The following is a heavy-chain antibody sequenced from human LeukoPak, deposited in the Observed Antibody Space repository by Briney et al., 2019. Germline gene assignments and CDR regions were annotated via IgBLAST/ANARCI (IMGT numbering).Heavy chain of an antibody. D-gene: IGHD1-26*01. CDR2: MSGHGGNT. Sequence: PGGSLRLSCAAFGLTFNNYGMSWVRQAPGKGPEWVSAMSGHGGNTFYADSVRGRFIVSRDNSKNTLYLQMNSLRAEDTAVYYSAVGSYLGRNFDYWGQGTLVTVSS. CDR1: GLTFNNYG. J-gene: IGHJ4*02. V-gene: IGHV3-23*01. CDR3: AVGSYLGRNFDY.